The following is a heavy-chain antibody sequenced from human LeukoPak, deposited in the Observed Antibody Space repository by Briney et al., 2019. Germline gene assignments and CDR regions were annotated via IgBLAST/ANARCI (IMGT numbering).Heavy chain of an antibody. CDR1: GYTFTGYY. Sequence: ASVNVSCKASGYTFTGYYMHWVRQAPGQGLEWMGWINPNSGGTNYAQKFQGRVTMTRDTSISTAYMELSRLRSDDTAVYYCARDLRPAADAFDIWGQGAMVTVSS. CDR2: INPNSGGT. CDR3: ARDLRPAADAFDI. D-gene: IGHD2-2*01. J-gene: IGHJ3*02. V-gene: IGHV1-2*02.